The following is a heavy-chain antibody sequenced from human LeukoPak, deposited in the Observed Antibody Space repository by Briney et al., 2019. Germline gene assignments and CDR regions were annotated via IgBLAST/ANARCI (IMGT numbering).Heavy chain of an antibody. CDR3: ARLKYYYDSSGYYSVGDY. J-gene: IGHJ4*02. V-gene: IGHV5-51*01. CDR2: IYPGDSDT. CDR1: GYSFTSYW. Sequence: GESLKISCKGSGYSFTSYWIGLVRQMPGKGLEWMGIIYPGDSDTRYSPSFQGQVTISADKSISTAYLQWSSLKASDTAMYYCARLKYYYDSSGYYSVGDYWGQGTLVTVSS. D-gene: IGHD3-22*01.